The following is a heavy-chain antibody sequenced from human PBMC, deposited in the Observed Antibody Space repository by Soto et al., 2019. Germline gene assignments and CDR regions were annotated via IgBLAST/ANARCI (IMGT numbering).Heavy chain of an antibody. CDR3: ARVPVYCSGSNCYRYYTMDI. CDR1: GGSISSSSYS. CDR2: MYYGVNT. V-gene: IGHV4-39*01. D-gene: IGHD2-2*01. J-gene: IGHJ6*04. Sequence: QLQLQESGPGLVKPSETLSLTCIVSGGSISSSSYSWAWIRQPPGKGLEWIGTMYYGVNTYYNPSRDRRLTSPADPSKTQFSRELSSVTAAYPAVHSCARVPVYCSGSNCYRYYTMDIWGEGTTVTVSS.